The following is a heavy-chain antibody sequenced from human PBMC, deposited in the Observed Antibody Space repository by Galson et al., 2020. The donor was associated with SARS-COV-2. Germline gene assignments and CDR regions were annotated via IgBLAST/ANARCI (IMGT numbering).Heavy chain of an antibody. Sequence: ASVPVSCKVSGYTLTELSMHWVRQAPGKGLEWMGGFDPEDGETIYAQKFQGRVTMTEDTSTDTAYMELSSLRSEDTAVYYCATDFSYSSSWYVNYGGQGTLVTVSS. J-gene: IGHJ4*02. CDR1: GYTLTELS. D-gene: IGHD6-13*01. CDR2: FDPEDGET. CDR3: ATDFSYSSSWYVNY. V-gene: IGHV1-24*01.